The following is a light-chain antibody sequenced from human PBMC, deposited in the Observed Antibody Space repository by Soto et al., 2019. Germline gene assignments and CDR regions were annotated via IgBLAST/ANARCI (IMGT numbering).Light chain of an antibody. CDR1: QSVNSTS. CDR3: QRYYDSLWT. Sequence: EIVLTQSPGTLSLSPGERATLSCRTSQSVNSTSLAWYQQKPGQVSRLLIHGASSRATGIPDRFSGSGSGTVFTLTISRLEPEDFAVYFCQRYYDSLWTFGQGTKVDTK. J-gene: IGKJ1*01. V-gene: IGKV3-20*01. CDR2: GAS.